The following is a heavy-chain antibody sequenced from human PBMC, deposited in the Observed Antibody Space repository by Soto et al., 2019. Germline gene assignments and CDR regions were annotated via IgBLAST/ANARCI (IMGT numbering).Heavy chain of an antibody. V-gene: IGHV4-34*01. J-gene: IGHJ6*02. CDR1: GGSFSGYY. CDR3: ARAPFYCSGSSYYYGMDV. Sequence: PSETLSLTCAVYGGSFSGYYWSWIRQPPGKGLEWIGEINHSGSTNYNPSLKSRVTISVDTSKNQFSLKLSSVTAADTAVYYCARAPFYCSGSSYYYGMDVWGQGTTVPVSS. D-gene: IGHD3-10*01. CDR2: INHSGST.